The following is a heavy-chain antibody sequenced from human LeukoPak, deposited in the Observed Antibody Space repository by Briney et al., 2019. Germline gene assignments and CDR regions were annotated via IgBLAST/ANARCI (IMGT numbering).Heavy chain of an antibody. CDR3: ARGPYSGDWHFDF. CDR2: INPSGGST. D-gene: IGHD6-19*01. V-gene: IGHV1-46*01. Sequence: VASVKVSCKASGYTFTGYYMHWVRQAPGQGLEWMGVINPSGGSTSYAQKFQGRVTMTRDTSTSTVSMELSSLRFEDTAVYYCARGPYSGDWHFDFWGQGTLVTVSS. CDR1: GYTFTGYY. J-gene: IGHJ4*02.